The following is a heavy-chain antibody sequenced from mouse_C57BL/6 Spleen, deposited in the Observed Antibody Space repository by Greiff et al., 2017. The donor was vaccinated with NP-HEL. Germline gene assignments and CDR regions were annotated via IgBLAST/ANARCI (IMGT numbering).Heavy chain of an antibody. V-gene: IGHV5-16*01. CDR3: ARDQGYGSSLDY. D-gene: IGHD1-1*01. CDR2: INYDGSST. Sequence: DVKLVESEGGLVQPGSSMKLSCTASGFTFSDYYMAWVRQVPEKGLEWVANINYDGSSTYYLDSLKSRFIISRDNAKNILYLQMSSLKSEDTATYYCARDQGYGSSLDYWGQGTTLTVSS. J-gene: IGHJ2*01. CDR1: GFTFSDYY.